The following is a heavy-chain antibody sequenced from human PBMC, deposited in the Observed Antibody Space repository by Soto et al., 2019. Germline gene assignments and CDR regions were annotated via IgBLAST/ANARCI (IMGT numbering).Heavy chain of an antibody. V-gene: IGHV3-9*01. Sequence: EVQLVESGGGLVQPGRSLRLSCAASGFTFDDYAMHWVRQAPGKGLEWVSGISWNSGSIGYADSVKGRFTISRDNAKNSLYLQMNSLRAEDTALYYCAKDPEPYLAAAGYWGQGTLVTVSS. CDR1: GFTFDDYA. CDR2: ISWNSGSI. CDR3: AKDPEPYLAAAGY. D-gene: IGHD6-13*01. J-gene: IGHJ4*02.